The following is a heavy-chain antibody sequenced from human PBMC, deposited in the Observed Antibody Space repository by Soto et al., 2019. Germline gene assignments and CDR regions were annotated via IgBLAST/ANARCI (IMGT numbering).Heavy chain of an antibody. CDR1: GYSFTSYW. J-gene: IGHJ6*02. CDR2: IYTGDSDT. D-gene: IGHD6-13*01. CDR3: ERHQGIAAAAKGYYYYYYGMDV. V-gene: IGHV5-51*01. Sequence: GASLKISCKGSGYSFTSYWIGWVRQMPGKGLEWMGVIYTGDSDTRYSPSFQGQVTISADKSISTAYLQWSSLKASDTAMYYCERHQGIAAAAKGYYYYYYGMDVWGQGT.